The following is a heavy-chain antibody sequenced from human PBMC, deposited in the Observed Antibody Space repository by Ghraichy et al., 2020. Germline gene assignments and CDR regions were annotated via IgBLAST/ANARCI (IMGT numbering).Heavy chain of an antibody. J-gene: IGHJ4*02. V-gene: IGHV4-39*01. CDR1: GGSISSSSYY. Sequence: SETLSLTCTVSGGSISSSSYYWGWIRQPPGKGLEWIGSIYYSGSTYYNPSLKSRVTISVDTSKNQFSLKLSSVTAADTAVYYCVRGRRYYDFWSGYCVFDSWGQGTLVTVSS. CDR2: IYYSGST. D-gene: IGHD3-3*01. CDR3: VRGRRYYDFWSGYCVFDS.